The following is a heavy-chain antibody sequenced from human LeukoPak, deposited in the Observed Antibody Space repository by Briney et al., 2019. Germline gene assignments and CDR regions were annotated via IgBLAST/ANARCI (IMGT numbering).Heavy chain of an antibody. J-gene: IGHJ6*03. V-gene: IGHV4-38-2*02. CDR1: GYSISSGYY. Sequence: PSQTLSLTCTVSGYSISSGYYWGWIRQPPGKGLAWIGSIYHSGSTYYNPSLKSRVTISVDTSKNQFSLKLSSVTAADTAVYYCARVVYDSSGNGYYYYYMDVWGKGTTVTVSS. CDR3: ARVVYDSSGNGYYYYYMDV. D-gene: IGHD3-22*01. CDR2: IYHSGST.